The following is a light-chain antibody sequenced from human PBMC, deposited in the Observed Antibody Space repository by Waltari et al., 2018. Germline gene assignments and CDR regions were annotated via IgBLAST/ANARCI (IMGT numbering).Light chain of an antibody. Sequence: DIQMTQSPSSLSASVGDRVTITCQASQDINNYLNWYQQKAGNAPKLLIYGASTLETGVPSRFSGSGSGTDFTFTISSLHPEDIATYYCQQYGNLPLTFGQGTRLEIK. V-gene: IGKV1-33*01. CDR2: GAS. CDR3: QQYGNLPLT. CDR1: QDINNY. J-gene: IGKJ5*01.